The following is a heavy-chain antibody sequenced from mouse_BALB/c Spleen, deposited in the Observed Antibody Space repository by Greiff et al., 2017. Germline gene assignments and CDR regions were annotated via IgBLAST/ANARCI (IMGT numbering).Heavy chain of an antibody. J-gene: IGHJ4*01. CDR3: ARQTTVVAGNAMDY. D-gene: IGHD1-1*01. Sequence: EVQLKQSGPELVKPGASMKISCKASGYSFTGYTMNWVKQSHGKNLEWIGLINPYNGGTSYNQKFKGKATLTVDKSSSTAYMELLSLTSEDSAVYYCARQTTVVAGNAMDYWGQGTSVTVSS. CDR2: INPYNGGT. CDR1: GYSFTGYT. V-gene: IGHV1-18*01.